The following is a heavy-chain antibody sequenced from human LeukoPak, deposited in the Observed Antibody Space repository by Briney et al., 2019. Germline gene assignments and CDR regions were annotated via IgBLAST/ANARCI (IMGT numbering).Heavy chain of an antibody. J-gene: IGHJ5*02. V-gene: IGHV4-59*01. D-gene: IGHD3-3*01. CDR1: GGSISSYY. Sequence: SETLSLTCTVSGGSISSYYWSWIRQPPGKGLEWIWYIYYSGSTNYNPSLKSRVTISVDTSKNQFSLKLSSVTAADTAVYYCARATLNDFWSGYSFDWFDPWGQGTLVTVSS. CDR3: ARATLNDFWSGYSFDWFDP. CDR2: IYYSGST.